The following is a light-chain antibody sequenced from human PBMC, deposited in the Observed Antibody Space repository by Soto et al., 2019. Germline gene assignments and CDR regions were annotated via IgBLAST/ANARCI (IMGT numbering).Light chain of an antibody. Sequence: DIQLTQSPSFLSASVGDRVTITCRASQGISRYLAWYQQKPGKAPKLLIYAASTLQSGVPSRFSGSGSGTEFTRTISSLQPEYFATYYCQQLNSYPHTCGQGTKLEIK. CDR1: QGISRY. J-gene: IGKJ2*01. CDR3: QQLNSYPHT. V-gene: IGKV1-9*01. CDR2: AAS.